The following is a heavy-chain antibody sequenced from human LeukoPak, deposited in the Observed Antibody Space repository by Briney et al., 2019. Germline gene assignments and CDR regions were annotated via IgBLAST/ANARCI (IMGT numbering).Heavy chain of an antibody. CDR2: ISSSSSYI. CDR3: ARDSPHRSWGSGFDY. J-gene: IGHJ4*02. CDR1: GFSLSRYW. V-gene: IGHV3-21*01. D-gene: IGHD3-16*01. Sequence: GGSLRLSCAASGFSLSRYWMSWVRQAPGKGLEWVSSISSSSSYIYYADSVKGRFTISRDNAKNSVYLQMNSLRAEDTAVYYCARDSPHRSWGSGFDYWGQGTLVTVSS.